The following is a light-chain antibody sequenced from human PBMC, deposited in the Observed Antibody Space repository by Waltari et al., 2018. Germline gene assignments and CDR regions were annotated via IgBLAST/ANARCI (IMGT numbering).Light chain of an antibody. CDR1: QSVVTY. CDR3: QQTFSGWT. Sequence: IQMTQSPSALSASVGDTVTISCRASQSVVTYLAWYQQKPGKAPKLLISAASSLQSGVPWRFSGGGSGTDFTLTISSLQHEDFATYYCQQTFSGWTFGQGTQVEI. CDR2: AAS. V-gene: IGKV1-39*01. J-gene: IGKJ1*01.